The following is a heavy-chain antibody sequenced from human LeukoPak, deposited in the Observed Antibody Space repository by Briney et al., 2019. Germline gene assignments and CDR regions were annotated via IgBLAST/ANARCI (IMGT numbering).Heavy chain of an antibody. CDR1: GFTFSNAW. V-gene: IGHV3-15*01. D-gene: IGHD1-26*01. J-gene: IGHJ4*02. Sequence: PGGSLRLSCAASGFTFSNAWMSWVRQAPGKGLEWVGRIKSKTDGGTTDYAAPVKGRFTISRDDSKNTLYLQMNNLKTEDTAVYYCTTIGSYTPTGKFDYWGQGTPVTVSS. CDR3: TTIGSYTPTGKFDY. CDR2: IKSKTDGGTT.